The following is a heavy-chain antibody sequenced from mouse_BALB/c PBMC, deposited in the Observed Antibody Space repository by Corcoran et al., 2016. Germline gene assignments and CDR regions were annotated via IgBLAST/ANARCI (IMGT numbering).Heavy chain of an antibody. CDR3: ARKGDYEDYAMDY. CDR1: GYTFTDYV. CDR2: IYPGSGST. J-gene: IGHJ4*01. Sequence: QVQLQQSGPGLVKPGASVKMSCKASGYTFTDYVISWVKQRTGQGLEWIGEIYPGSGSTYYNEKFKGKVTLTADKSSNTAYMQLSSLTSEDSAVYVCARKGDYEDYAMDYWGQGTSVTVSS. V-gene: IGHV1-81*01. D-gene: IGHD1-1*01.